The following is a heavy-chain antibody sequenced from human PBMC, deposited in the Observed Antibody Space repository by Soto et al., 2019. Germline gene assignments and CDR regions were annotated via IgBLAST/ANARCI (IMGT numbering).Heavy chain of an antibody. Sequence: GGSLRLSCTASGFTFGDYAMSWFRQAPGKGLEWVGFIRSKAYGGTTEYAASVKGRFTISRDDSKSIAYLQMNSLKTEDTAVYYCTRDGGIFGVPDGSGYFDYWGQGTLVTVSS. CDR3: TRDGGIFGVPDGSGYFDY. CDR2: IRSKAYGGTT. CDR1: GFTFGDYA. D-gene: IGHD3-3*01. J-gene: IGHJ4*02. V-gene: IGHV3-49*03.